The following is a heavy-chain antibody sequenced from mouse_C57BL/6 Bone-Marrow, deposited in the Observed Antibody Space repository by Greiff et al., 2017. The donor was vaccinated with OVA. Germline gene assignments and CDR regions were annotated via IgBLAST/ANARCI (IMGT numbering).Heavy chain of an antibody. V-gene: IGHV1-63*01. Sequence: VKLQESGAELVRPGTSVKMSCKASGYTFTNYWIGWAKQRPGHGLEWIGDIYPGGGYTNYNEKFKGKATLTADKSSSTAYMQFSSLTSEDSAIYYCARWSNYAAWFAYWGQGTLVTVSA. CDR2: IYPGGGYT. CDR1: GYTFTNYW. CDR3: ARWSNYAAWFAY. D-gene: IGHD2-5*01. J-gene: IGHJ3*01.